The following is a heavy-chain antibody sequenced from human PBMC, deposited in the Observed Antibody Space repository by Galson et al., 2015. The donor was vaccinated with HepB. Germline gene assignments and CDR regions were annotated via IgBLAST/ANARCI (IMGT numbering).Heavy chain of an antibody. Sequence: SVKVSCKASGYTFTSYYMHWVRQAPGQGLEWMGIINPSGGSTSYAQKFQDRVTITRDRSMSTAYMELSSLRSEDTAMYYCARSHPDGVHDAFNIWGQGTMVTVSS. V-gene: IGHV1-46*01. CDR1: GYTFTSYY. CDR2: INPSGGST. D-gene: IGHD3-10*01. J-gene: IGHJ3*02. CDR3: ARSHPDGVHDAFNI.